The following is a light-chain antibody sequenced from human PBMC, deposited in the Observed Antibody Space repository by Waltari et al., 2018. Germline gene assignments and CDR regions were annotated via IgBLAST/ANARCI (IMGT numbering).Light chain of an antibody. CDR1: GSNIGAYA. CDR3: QSYDPDLSVV. V-gene: IGLV1-40*01. J-gene: IGLJ2*01. CDR2: GVN. Sequence: QSVLTQPPSVSGAPGQRVAIPCTGSGSNIGAYAVHWYQQHPGKAPTRLIYGVNTRPVGVPDRFSGSQFGTSASLAITGLQAEDEADYYCQSYDPDLSVVFGGGTKLTVL.